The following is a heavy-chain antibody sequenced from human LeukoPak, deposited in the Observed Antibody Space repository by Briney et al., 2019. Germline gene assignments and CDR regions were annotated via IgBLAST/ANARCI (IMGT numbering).Heavy chain of an antibody. CDR2: ISSSGNRI. CDR1: GFTFSSYE. J-gene: IGHJ4*02. V-gene: IGHV3-48*03. CDR3: ARSTLERHGEIDY. Sequence: GGSMRLSCVASGFTFSSYEMNWVRQAPGKGLEWVSYISSSGNRIYYADSVKGRFTISRDNAKNPLYLQMNSLRAEDTAVYYCARSTLERHGEIDYWGQGTLVTVSS. D-gene: IGHD1-1*01.